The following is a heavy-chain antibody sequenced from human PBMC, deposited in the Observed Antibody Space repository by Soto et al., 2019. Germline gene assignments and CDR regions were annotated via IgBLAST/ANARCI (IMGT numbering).Heavy chain of an antibody. CDR3: ARDVSGYGGYYFPY. V-gene: IGHV1-18*01. CDR1: GYTFTSYA. Sequence: QVQLVQSGAEVKKPGASVKVSCKASGYTFTSYAISWVRQAPGQGLEWMGWISAYNGNTNYAQKLQGRVTMTTDTSTSTAYLELRSLRSDDTAMYYCARDVSGYGGYYFPYWGQGTLVTVSS. J-gene: IGHJ4*02. D-gene: IGHD5-12*01. CDR2: ISAYNGNT.